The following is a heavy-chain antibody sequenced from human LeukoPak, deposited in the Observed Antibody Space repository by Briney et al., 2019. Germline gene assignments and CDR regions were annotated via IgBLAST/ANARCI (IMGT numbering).Heavy chain of an antibody. D-gene: IGHD4-17*01. CDR1: EFTFSRYA. J-gene: IGHJ3*01. Sequence: GESLRLSCAAPEFTFSRYAMTWVSQAPGKGLEWVSSITSRDGRTAYTDSVKGRFTVSRDNSKNTLYLQMNSRRVEDTAVYYCAKDPNGDYVGAFDFWGQGTLVTVSS. V-gene: IGHV3-23*01. CDR2: ITSRDGRT. CDR3: AKDPNGDYVGAFDF.